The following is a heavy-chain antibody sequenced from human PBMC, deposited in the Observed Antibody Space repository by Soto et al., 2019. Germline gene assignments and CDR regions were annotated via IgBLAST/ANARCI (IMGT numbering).Heavy chain of an antibody. Sequence: SETLSLTCSVTGGSTSSYYWSWIRQSPGKGLEWIGYIYHTGSTKYNPSLKSRVTISVDTFKNQFSLKLSSVTAADTAVYYCARLVTVKSATLDVIYYFDYWGQGTLVTVSS. CDR3: ARLVTVKSATLDVIYYFDY. CDR2: IYHTGST. D-gene: IGHD2-15*01. J-gene: IGHJ4*02. V-gene: IGHV4-59*01. CDR1: GGSTSSYY.